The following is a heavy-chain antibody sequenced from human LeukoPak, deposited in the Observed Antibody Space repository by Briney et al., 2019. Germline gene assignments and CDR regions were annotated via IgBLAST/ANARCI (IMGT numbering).Heavy chain of an antibody. CDR3: AKNEVDIVVVVAARPPNWFDP. CDR1: GFTFSSYW. CDR2: IKQDGRET. Sequence: GGSLRLSCAASGFTFSSYWMSWVRQAPRKGLEWVANIKQDGRETYYVDSVKGRFTISRDNAKNSLYLQMNSLRAEDTAVYYCAKNEVDIVVVVAARPPNWFDPWGQGTLVTVSS. J-gene: IGHJ5*02. D-gene: IGHD2-15*01. V-gene: IGHV3-7*03.